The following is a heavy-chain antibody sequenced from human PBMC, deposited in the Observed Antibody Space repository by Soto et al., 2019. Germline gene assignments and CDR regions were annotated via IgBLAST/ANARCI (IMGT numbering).Heavy chain of an antibody. D-gene: IGHD5-18*01. CDR1: GGSISSYY. J-gene: IGHJ4*02. Sequence: TSETLSLTCTVSGGSISSYYWSWIRQPPGKGLEWIGYIYYSGSTNYNPSLKSRVTISVDTSKNQFSLKLSSVTAADTAVYYCARAGYSYGFEIDYWGQGTLVTVSS. CDR3: ARAGYSYGFEIDY. CDR2: IYYSGST. V-gene: IGHV4-59*08.